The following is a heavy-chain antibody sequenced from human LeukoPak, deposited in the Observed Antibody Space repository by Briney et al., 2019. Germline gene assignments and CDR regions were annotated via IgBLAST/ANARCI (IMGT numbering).Heavy chain of an antibody. CDR1: GFTFSSYD. CDR2: ISYDGSNK. V-gene: IGHV3-30*18. CDR3: AKVGITMVRGPIDY. Sequence: GGSLRLSCAASGFTFSSYDMHWVRQAPGKGLEWVAVISYDGSNKYYADSVKGRFTISRDNSKNTLYLQMNSLRAEDTAVYCCAKVGITMVRGPIDYWGQGTLVTVSS. D-gene: IGHD3-10*01. J-gene: IGHJ4*02.